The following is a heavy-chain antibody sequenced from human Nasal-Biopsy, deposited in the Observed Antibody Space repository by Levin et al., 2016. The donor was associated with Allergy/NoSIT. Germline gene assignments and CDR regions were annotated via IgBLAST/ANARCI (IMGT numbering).Heavy chain of an antibody. J-gene: IGHJ6*02. CDR1: GLTFSSSH. CDR3: ARENDVGPVLRSLPWSYVGMDV. V-gene: IGHV1-46*01. Sequence: GESLKISCAVSGLTFSSSHVNWVRQAPGQGLEWMGMIDPAGGVTTYARKFQGSVTMTRDRSARTFYMEVTSLTSDDTAVYYCARENDVGPVLRSLPWSYVGMDVWGQGTTLIVSS. D-gene: IGHD1-26*01. CDR2: IDPAGGVT.